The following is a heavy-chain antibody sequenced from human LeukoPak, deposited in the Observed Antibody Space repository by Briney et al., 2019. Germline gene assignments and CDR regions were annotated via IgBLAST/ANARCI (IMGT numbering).Heavy chain of an antibody. V-gene: IGHV3-15*01. D-gene: IGHD6-13*01. Sequence: GGSLRLSCAASGFTFSNAWMSWVRQAPGKGLEWVGRIKSKTDGGTTDYAAPVKGRFTISRDDSKNTLYLQMNSLKTEDTAVYYCTTDVQQLVATRSPPGIDYWGQGTLVTVSS. J-gene: IGHJ4*02. CDR2: IKSKTDGGTT. CDR3: TTDVQQLVATRSPPGIDY. CDR1: GFTFSNAW.